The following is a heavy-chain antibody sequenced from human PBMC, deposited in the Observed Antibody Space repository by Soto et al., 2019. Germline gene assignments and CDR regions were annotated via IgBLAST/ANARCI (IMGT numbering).Heavy chain of an antibody. Sequence: QVQLVESGGGVVQPGRSLRLSCAASGFTFSSYGMHWVRQAPGKGLEWVAVISYDGSNKYYADSVKGRFTISRDNSKNTLHLQRNSLSAEDTAVYYCASHAVTTKNYYGMDVWGQGTTVTVSS. V-gene: IGHV3-30*03. CDR1: GFTFSSYG. J-gene: IGHJ6*02. CDR3: ASHAVTTKNYYGMDV. D-gene: IGHD4-17*01. CDR2: ISYDGSNK.